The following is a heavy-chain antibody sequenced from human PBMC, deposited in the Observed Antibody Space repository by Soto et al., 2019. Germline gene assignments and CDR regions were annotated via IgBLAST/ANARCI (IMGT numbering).Heavy chain of an antibody. J-gene: IGHJ5*02. CDR2: LYSGRIA. D-gene: IGHD6-19*01. CDR1: GGSISISNFY. V-gene: IGHV4-39*06. CDR3: ARGFRPTQYSSGWYGVVRWFDP. Sequence: SETLSLTCSVSGGSISISNFYWGWVRQSPGRGLEWIGSLYSGRIAYYNPSLKSRVSISGDTSQNQFPLKLSSVTAADTAVYYCARGFRPTQYSSGWYGVVRWFDPWGQGTLVTVSS.